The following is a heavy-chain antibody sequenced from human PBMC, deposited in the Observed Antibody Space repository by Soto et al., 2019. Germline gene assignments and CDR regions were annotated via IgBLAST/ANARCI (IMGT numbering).Heavy chain of an antibody. J-gene: IGHJ6*02. V-gene: IGHV3-48*03. CDR1: GFTFSSYE. Sequence: ESGGGLVQPGGSLRLSCAASGFTFSSYEMNWVRQAPGKGLEWVSYISSSGSTIYYADSVKDRFTISRDNAKNSLYLQMNSLRAEDTAVYYCARDERITMVRGVMLYYYYGMDVWGQGTTVTVSS. CDR2: ISSSGSTI. CDR3: ARDERITMVRGVMLYYYYGMDV. D-gene: IGHD3-10*01.